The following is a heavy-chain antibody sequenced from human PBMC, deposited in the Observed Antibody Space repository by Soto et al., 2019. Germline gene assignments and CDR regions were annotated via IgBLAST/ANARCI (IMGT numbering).Heavy chain of an antibody. CDR3: ARGSWALNIVVVPAAMGLDY. CDR1: GGTFSSYA. Sequence: SVKVSCKASGGTFSSYAISWVRQAPGQGLEWMGGIIPIFGTANYAQKFQGRVTITADESTSTAYMELSSLRSEDTAVYYCARGSWALNIVVVPAAMGLDYWGQGTLVTVSS. J-gene: IGHJ4*02. D-gene: IGHD2-2*01. CDR2: IIPIFGTA. V-gene: IGHV1-69*13.